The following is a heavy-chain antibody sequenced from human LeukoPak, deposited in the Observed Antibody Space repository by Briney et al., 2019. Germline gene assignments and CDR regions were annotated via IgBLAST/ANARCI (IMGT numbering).Heavy chain of an antibody. V-gene: IGHV4-4*07. CDR1: GGSISSYY. D-gene: IGHD3-3*01. Sequence: SETLSLTCTVFGGSISSYYWSWIRQPAGKGLEWIGRIYTSGSTNYNPSLKSRVTMSVDTSKNQFSLKLSSVTAADTAVYYCARENPVDFWSGYYEGYNWFDPWGQGTLVTVSS. CDR3: ARENPVDFWSGYYEGYNWFDP. CDR2: IYTSGST. J-gene: IGHJ5*02.